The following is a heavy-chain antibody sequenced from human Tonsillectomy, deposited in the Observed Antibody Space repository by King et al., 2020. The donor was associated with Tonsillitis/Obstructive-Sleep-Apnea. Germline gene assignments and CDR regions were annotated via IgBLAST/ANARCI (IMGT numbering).Heavy chain of an antibody. CDR2: ISGDGGST. CDR1: GFTFDDYA. J-gene: IGHJ4*02. D-gene: IGHD2-2*02. Sequence: VQLVQSGGGVVQPGGSLRLSCAASGFTFDDYAMHWVRQAPGKGLEWVSLISGDGGSTYYADSVKGRFTISRDNSKNSLYLQMNSLRTEDTDLYYCAKGYCSSTSCYNGGLDYWGQGTLVTVSS. CDR3: AKGYCSSTSCYNGGLDY. V-gene: IGHV3-43*02.